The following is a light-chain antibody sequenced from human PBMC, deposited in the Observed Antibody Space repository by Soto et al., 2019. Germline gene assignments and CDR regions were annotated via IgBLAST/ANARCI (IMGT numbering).Light chain of an antibody. J-gene: IGKJ1*01. CDR2: KAS. Sequence: DIQLTQSPSTLSGSVGDRVTLTCRASQTISSWLAWYQQKPGKAPKLLIYKASTLKSGVPSRFSGSGSGTEFTLTISSLQPDDFATYYCQRYNSYSEAFGQGTKVDI. CDR3: QRYNSYSEA. CDR1: QTISSW. V-gene: IGKV1-5*03.